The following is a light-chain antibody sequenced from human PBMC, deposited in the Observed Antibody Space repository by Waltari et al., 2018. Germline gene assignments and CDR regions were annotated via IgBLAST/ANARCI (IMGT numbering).Light chain of an antibody. Sequence: SYELTQPPSVSVSPGQTARITCSGDALPRQYTYWYQQKPGQAPVLVISQDSRRPSGIPERFSGSSSGTTVTLTISGVQAEDEADYYCQSADSSISYVVFGGGTKLTVL. J-gene: IGLJ2*01. CDR1: ALPRQY. CDR3: QSADSSISYVV. CDR2: QDS. V-gene: IGLV3-25*03.